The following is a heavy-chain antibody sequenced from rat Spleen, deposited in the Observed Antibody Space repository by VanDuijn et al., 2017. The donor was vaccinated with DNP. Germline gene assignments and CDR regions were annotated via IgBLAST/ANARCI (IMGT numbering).Heavy chain of an antibody. D-gene: IGHD1-12*02. V-gene: IGHV5-22*01. CDR3: ARPQYYYGSYPRY. CDR2: IGYDGDSN. J-gene: IGHJ2*01. CDR1: GFTFSDYY. Sequence: EVQLVESGGDLVQPGRSLKLSCAASGFTFSDYYMAWVRQTPTEGLAWVAYIGYDGDSNYNGDSVQGRFTISRDNAKSTLYLQMNSLRSEDMATYYCARPQYYYGSYPRYWGQGVMVTVSS.